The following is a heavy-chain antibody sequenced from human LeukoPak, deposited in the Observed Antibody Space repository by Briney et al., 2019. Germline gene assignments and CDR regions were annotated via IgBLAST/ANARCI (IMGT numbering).Heavy chain of an antibody. Sequence: ASVKVSCKASGYTFTSYGISWVRQAPGQGLEWMGWISAYNGNTNYAQKLQGGVTMTTDTSTSTAYMELRSLRSDDTAVYYCARGEGVRFLEWLNWFDPWGQGTLVTVSS. J-gene: IGHJ5*02. D-gene: IGHD3-3*01. CDR2: ISAYNGNT. V-gene: IGHV1-18*01. CDR1: GYTFTSYG. CDR3: ARGEGVRFLEWLNWFDP.